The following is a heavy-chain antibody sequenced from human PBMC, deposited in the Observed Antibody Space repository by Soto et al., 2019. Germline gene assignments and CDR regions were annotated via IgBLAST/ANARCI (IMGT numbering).Heavy chain of an antibody. V-gene: IGHV3-64*01. Sequence: EVQLAESGGGLAQPGGSLRLSCAASGFTLSGYAMAWVRQAPGKGLEYVSGISSNGVGTYYANSVQGRFTISRDNSKNTVYRQMGSLRPEDMAVYYCARRARPDFYYMDVWGKGTTVTVSS. D-gene: IGHD6-6*01. CDR1: GFTLSGYA. J-gene: IGHJ6*03. CDR2: ISSNGVGT. CDR3: ARRARPDFYYMDV.